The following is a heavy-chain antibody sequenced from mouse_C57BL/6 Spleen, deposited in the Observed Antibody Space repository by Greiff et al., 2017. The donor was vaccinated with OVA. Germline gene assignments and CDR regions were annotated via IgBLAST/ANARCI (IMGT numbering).Heavy chain of an antibody. CDR1: GFTFSSYA. Sequence: EVMLVESGGGLVKPGGSLKLSCAASGFTFSSYAMSWVRQTPEKRLEWVATISDGGSYTYYPDNVKGRFTISRDNATNNPYMQMSHLKSEDTAMYYCAGVELHYYGSSYWYFDVWGTGTTVTVSA. CDR3: AGVELHYYGSSYWYFDV. D-gene: IGHD1-1*01. J-gene: IGHJ1*03. CDR2: ISDGGSYT. V-gene: IGHV5-4*03.